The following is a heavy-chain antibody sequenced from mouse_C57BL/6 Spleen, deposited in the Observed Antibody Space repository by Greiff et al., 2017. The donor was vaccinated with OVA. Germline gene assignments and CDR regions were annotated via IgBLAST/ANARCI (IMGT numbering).Heavy chain of an antibody. Sequence: VQLQQSGAELVKPGASVKLSCKASGYTFTEYTIHWVKQRSGQGLEWIGWFYPGGGSIKYNEKFQDKATLTADKSSSTVYMELSRLTSEDSAVYFCARHEGEAYYAPAWFAYWGQGTLVTVSA. CDR2: FYPGGGSI. CDR1: GYTFTEYT. CDR3: ARHEGEAYYAPAWFAY. D-gene: IGHD2-10*01. J-gene: IGHJ3*01. V-gene: IGHV1-62-2*01.